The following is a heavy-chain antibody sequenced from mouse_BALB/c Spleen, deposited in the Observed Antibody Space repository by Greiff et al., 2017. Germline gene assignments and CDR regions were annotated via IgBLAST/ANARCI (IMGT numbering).Heavy chain of an antibody. V-gene: IGHV2-2*02. CDR3: ARNRGYDDGFAY. D-gene: IGHD2-2*01. J-gene: IGHJ3*01. CDR1: GFSLTSYG. Sequence: QVQLQQSGPGLVQPSQCLSITCTVSGFSLTSYGVHWVRQSPGQGLEWLGVIWRGGSTDYNAAFISRLSIRKDNSTSQVFFKMNSLQANDTAIVYCARNRGYDDGFAYWGQGTLVTVSA. CDR2: IWRGGST.